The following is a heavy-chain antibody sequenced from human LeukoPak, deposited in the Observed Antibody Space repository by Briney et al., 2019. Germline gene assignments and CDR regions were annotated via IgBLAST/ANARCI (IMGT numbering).Heavy chain of an antibody. J-gene: IGHJ4*02. D-gene: IGHD6-19*01. CDR2: ISGSGGST. V-gene: IGHV3-23*01. CDR1: GFTFSSYG. CDR3: AKDSLYSSGWYLY. Sequence: GGPLRLSCAASGFTFSSYGMSWVRQAPGKGLEWVSAISGSGGSTYYADSVKGRFTISRDNSKNTLYLQMNSLRAEDTAVYYCAKDSLYSSGWYLYWGQGTLVTVSS.